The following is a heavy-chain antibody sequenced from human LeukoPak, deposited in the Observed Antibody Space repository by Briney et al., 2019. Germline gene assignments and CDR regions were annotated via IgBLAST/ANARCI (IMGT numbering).Heavy chain of an antibody. Sequence: SVKVSCKASGGTFSSYAISWVRQAPGQGLEWMGGIIPIFGTANYAQKFQGRVTITADESTSTAYMELSSLRSEDTAVYYCARDSNGGCSSTSCYQWFDPWGQGTLVTVSS. V-gene: IGHV1-69*13. J-gene: IGHJ5*02. CDR2: IIPIFGTA. D-gene: IGHD2-2*01. CDR1: GGTFSSYA. CDR3: ARDSNGGCSSTSCYQWFDP.